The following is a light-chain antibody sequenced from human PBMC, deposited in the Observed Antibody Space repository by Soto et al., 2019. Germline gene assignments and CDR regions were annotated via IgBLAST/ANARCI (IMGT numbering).Light chain of an antibody. Sequence: EVVLTQSPATLSLSPGERATLSCRASENVRTFVDWYQQKPGQAPRLLIYGASNRATGIPARFSGSGSGTDFTLTITRLEPEDSAVYFCQQYTGPPTTFGQGTRLEIK. V-gene: IGKV3-11*01. J-gene: IGKJ5*01. CDR1: ENVRTF. CDR2: GAS. CDR3: QQYTGPPTT.